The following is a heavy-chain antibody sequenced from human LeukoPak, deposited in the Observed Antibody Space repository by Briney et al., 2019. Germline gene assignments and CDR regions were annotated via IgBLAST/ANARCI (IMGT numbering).Heavy chain of an antibody. J-gene: IGHJ3*02. V-gene: IGHV4-38-2*01. CDR3: ARHSQWGIIPWTFDI. CDR2: IFHSGST. D-gene: IGHD3-16*01. Sequence: PSETLSLTCAVSGYSINSDSYWGWVRQPPGKGLEWIGTIFHSGSTYYNPSLESRVTISVATSMNKFSLKLSSVTAADTAVYYCARHSQWGIIPWTFDIXGQGTMVXVS. CDR1: GYSINSDSY.